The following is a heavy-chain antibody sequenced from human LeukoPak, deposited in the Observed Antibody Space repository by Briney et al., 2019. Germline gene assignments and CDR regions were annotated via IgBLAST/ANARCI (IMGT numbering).Heavy chain of an antibody. CDR2: INHSGST. D-gene: IGHD6-13*01. J-gene: IGHJ4*02. CDR1: GGSFSGYY. CDR3: AGAGSWYVFDS. Sequence: SETLSLTCAVYGGSFSGYYWSWIRQPPGKGLEWIGEINHSGSTNYNPSLKSRVTISVDTSKNQFSLKLSSVTAADTAIYYCAGAGSWYVFDSWGQGTLVTVSS. V-gene: IGHV4-34*01.